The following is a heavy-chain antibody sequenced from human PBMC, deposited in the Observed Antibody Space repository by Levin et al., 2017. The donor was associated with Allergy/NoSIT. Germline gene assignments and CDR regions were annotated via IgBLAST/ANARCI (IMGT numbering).Heavy chain of an antibody. D-gene: IGHD6-13*01. CDR3: ARKAWSSSWYDY. J-gene: IGHJ4*02. CDR2: IKQDGTEK. V-gene: IGHV3-7*01. Sequence: GGSLRLSCAASGFTFSSYWMTWVCQAPGKGLEWVVNIKQDGTEKYYVDSVRGRFTICRDNAKNSLYLQMNSLRAEDTAGYYCARKAWSSSWYDYWGQGTLVTVSS. CDR1: GFTFSSYW.